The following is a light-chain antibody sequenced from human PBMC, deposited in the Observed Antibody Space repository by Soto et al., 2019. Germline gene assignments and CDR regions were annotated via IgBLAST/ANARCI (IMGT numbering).Light chain of an antibody. CDR3: QQRSNWPLT. Sequence: EIVLAQSPGTLSLSPGERATLSCRASQSVSSSYLAWYQQKPGQAPRLLIYGASLRATGIPDRFSGSGSGTDFTLTISSLEPEDFAVYYCQQRSNWPLTFGGGTKVDIK. CDR1: QSVSSSY. J-gene: IGKJ4*01. CDR2: GAS. V-gene: IGKV3D-20*02.